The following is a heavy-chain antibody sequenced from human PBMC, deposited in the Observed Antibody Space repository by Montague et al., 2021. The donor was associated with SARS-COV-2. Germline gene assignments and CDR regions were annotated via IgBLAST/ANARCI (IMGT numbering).Heavy chain of an antibody. D-gene: IGHD1-26*01. J-gene: IGHJ4*02. CDR1: GFTFSSYA. Sequence: SLRLSCAASGFTFSSYAMHWVRQAPGKGLEWVAVISYDGSNKYYADSVKGRFTISRGNSKNTLYLQMNSLRAEDTAVYYCARSGGSYFSPFDYWGQGTLVTVSS. CDR3: ARSGGSYFSPFDY. V-gene: IGHV3-30-3*01. CDR2: ISYDGSNK.